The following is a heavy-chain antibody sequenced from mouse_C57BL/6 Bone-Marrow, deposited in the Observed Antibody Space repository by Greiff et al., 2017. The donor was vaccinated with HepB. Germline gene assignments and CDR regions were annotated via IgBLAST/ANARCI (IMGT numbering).Heavy chain of an antibody. CDR3: TRYGYSFAY. Sequence: VQRVESGAELVRPGASVTLSCKASGYTFTDYEMHWVKQTPVHGLEWIGAIDPETGGTAYNQKFKGKAILTADKSSSTAYMELRSLTSEDSAVYYCTRYGYSFAYWGQGTLVTVSA. J-gene: IGHJ3*01. CDR1: GYTFTDYE. CDR2: IDPETGGT. D-gene: IGHD2-2*01. V-gene: IGHV1-15*01.